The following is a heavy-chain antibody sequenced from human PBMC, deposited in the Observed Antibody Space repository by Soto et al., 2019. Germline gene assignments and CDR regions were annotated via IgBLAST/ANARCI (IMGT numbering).Heavy chain of an antibody. CDR3: ARVVGGPVYFDWLPKYYFDY. CDR1: GGSISSGDYY. CDR2: IYYSGST. Sequence: PSETLSLTCTVSGGSISSGDYYWSWIRQPPGKGLEWIGYIYYSGSTYYNPSLKSRVTISVDTSKNQFSLKLSAVTAADTAVYYCARVVGGPVYFDWLPKYYFDYWGQGTLVTVS. D-gene: IGHD3-9*01. V-gene: IGHV4-30-4*01. J-gene: IGHJ4*02.